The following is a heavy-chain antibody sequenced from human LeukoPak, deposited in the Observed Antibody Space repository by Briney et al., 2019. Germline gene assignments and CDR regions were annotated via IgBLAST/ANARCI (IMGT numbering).Heavy chain of an antibody. V-gene: IGHV3-30*02. CDR2: IRYDGSNT. J-gene: IGHJ4*02. Sequence: GGSLRLSCAAPGFTFSDYGMHWVRQAPGKGLEWVAFIRYDGSNTYYADSVKGRFTISRDKSKNTLSLQMSSLRAEDTAVYYCAKDGYTYPYYFDYWGQGTLVTVSS. CDR1: GFTFSDYG. CDR3: AKDGYTYPYYFDY. D-gene: IGHD5-18*01.